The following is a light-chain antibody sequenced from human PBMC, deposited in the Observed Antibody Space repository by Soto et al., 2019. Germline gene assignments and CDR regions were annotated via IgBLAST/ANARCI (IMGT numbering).Light chain of an antibody. J-gene: IGLJ3*02. V-gene: IGLV2-23*02. CDR2: EVS. CDR3: CSYAGSSTWV. Sequence: QSALTQPPSVSGSPGQSITISCTGTSSDVGSYNLVSWYQQRPGKAPKLMIYEVSKRPSGVSNRFSGSKSGNTASLTISGLQAEDEADYSCCSYAGSSTWVFGGGTKLTVL. CDR1: SSDVGSYNL.